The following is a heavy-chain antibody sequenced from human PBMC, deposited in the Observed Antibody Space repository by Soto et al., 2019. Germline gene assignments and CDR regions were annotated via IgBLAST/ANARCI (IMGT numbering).Heavy chain of an antibody. CDR3: ARERSRVVPAAIQGALEYYYYYGMDV. D-gene: IGHD2-2*01. Sequence: QVQLQESGPGLVKPSQTLSLTCTVSGGSISSGGYYWSWIRQHPGKGLEWIGYIYYSGSTYYNPSLKSRVTISVDTSKNQFSLKLSSVTAADTAVYYCARERSRVVPAAIQGALEYYYYYGMDVWGQGTTVTVSS. CDR2: IYYSGST. V-gene: IGHV4-31*03. CDR1: GGSISSGGYY. J-gene: IGHJ6*02.